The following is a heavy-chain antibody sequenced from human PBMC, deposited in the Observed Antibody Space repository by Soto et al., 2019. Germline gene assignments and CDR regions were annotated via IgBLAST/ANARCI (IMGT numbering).Heavy chain of an antibody. Sequence: GESLKISCAASGFTFSSYGMHWVRQAPGKGLEWVAVIWYDGSNKYYADSVKGRFTISRDNSKNTLYLQMNSLRAEDTAVYYCARDRRNIRYSGYDYMNWFDPWGQGTLVTVSS. CDR1: GFTFSSYG. D-gene: IGHD5-12*01. V-gene: IGHV3-33*01. J-gene: IGHJ5*02. CDR3: ARDRRNIRYSGYDYMNWFDP. CDR2: IWYDGSNK.